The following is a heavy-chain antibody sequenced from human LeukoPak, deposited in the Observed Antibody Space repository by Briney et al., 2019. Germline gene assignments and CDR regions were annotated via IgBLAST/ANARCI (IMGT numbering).Heavy chain of an antibody. Sequence: GGSLRLSCAASGFTFSSYAMSWVRQAPGKGLEWVSAISGSGSNTNYADSVKGRFTISRDNSQNTLYLQMNSLRAEDTAVYYCAKTGDYLYSSGYYRPDAFDIWGGGTMVTVSS. CDR3: AKTGDYLYSSGYYRPDAFDI. J-gene: IGHJ3*02. CDR2: ISGSGSNT. CDR1: GFTFSSYA. D-gene: IGHD3-22*01. V-gene: IGHV3-23*01.